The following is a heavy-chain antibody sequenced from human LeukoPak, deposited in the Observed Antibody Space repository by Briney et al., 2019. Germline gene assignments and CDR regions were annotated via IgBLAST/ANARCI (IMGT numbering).Heavy chain of an antibody. CDR2: MYYGGST. D-gene: IGHD2-2*01. V-gene: IGHV4-39*01. Sequence: SETLSLTCAVYGGSFSGYYWGWIRQPPGKGLEWIGSMYYGGSTYYNPSLKSRVTKSVDTSKNQFSLKLSSVTAADTAVYYCARHLSSTTIDYWGQGTLVTVSS. CDR3: ARHLSSTTIDY. CDR1: GGSFSGYY. J-gene: IGHJ4*02.